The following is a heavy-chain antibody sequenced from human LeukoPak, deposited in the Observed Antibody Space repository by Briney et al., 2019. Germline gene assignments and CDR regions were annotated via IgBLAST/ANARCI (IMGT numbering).Heavy chain of an antibody. CDR1: GFTFSSYA. Sequence: GGSLRLSCAASGFTFSSYAMHWVRQAPGKGLEWVSSISSSSSYIYYADSVKGRFTISRDNAKNSLYLQMNSLRAEDTAVYYCARDPRDSSSWYWPVSYGMDVWGKGTTVTVSS. V-gene: IGHV3-21*01. CDR2: ISSSSSYI. CDR3: ARDPRDSSSWYWPVSYGMDV. J-gene: IGHJ6*04. D-gene: IGHD6-13*01.